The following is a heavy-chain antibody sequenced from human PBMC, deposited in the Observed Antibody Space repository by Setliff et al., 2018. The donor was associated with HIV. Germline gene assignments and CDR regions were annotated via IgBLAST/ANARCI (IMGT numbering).Heavy chain of an antibody. CDR3: APGEGVASTYYHD. V-gene: IGHV4-59*02. J-gene: IGHJ4*01. CDR1: DDSVSTFN. D-gene: IGHD3-3*01. CDR2: IHHTGST. Sequence: SETLSLTCTVSDDSVSTFNWNWIRQPPGKGLEWIGFIHHTGSTVSNPSLKSRVTILMDLSRNQLSLHLASVTTADTAMYFCAPGEGVASTYYHDWGQGTQVTVSS.